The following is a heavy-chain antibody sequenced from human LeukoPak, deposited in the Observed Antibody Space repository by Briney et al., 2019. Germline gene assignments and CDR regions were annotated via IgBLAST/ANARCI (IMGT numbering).Heavy chain of an antibody. CDR2: ISGSGVST. V-gene: IGHV3-23*01. D-gene: IGHD6-19*01. CDR3: AKDLGYSSGWYRLYFDY. J-gene: IGHJ4*02. Sequence: GGSLRLSCAASGFTFSSYAMSWVRQAPGKGLEWVSGISGSGVSTYYADSVKGRFTISRDNSKNTVYLQMNSLRAEDTAVYYCAKDLGYSSGWYRLYFDYWGRGTLVTVSS. CDR1: GFTFSSYA.